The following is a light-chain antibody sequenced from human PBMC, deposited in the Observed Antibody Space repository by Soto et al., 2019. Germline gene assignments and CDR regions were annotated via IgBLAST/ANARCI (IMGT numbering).Light chain of an antibody. CDR3: SSYTSSSTRV. CDR2: EVS. Sequence: QSALTQPASVSGSPGQSITLSCTGTSSDVGAYDYASWYQQHPDKAPKLMIYEVSNRPSGVSNRFSGSKSVNTATLTISGLQAEDEADYYCSSYTSSSTRVFGTGTKLTVL. CDR1: SSDVGAYDY. V-gene: IGLV2-14*03. J-gene: IGLJ1*01.